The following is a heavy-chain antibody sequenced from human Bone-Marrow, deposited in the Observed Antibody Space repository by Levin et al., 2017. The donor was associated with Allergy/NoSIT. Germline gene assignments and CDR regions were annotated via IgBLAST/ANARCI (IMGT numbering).Heavy chain of an antibody. V-gene: IGHV4-30-4*01. D-gene: IGHD2-2*02. Sequence: PSETLSLTCTVSGGSISSGDYFWTWIRQPPNKGLEWIGYIYYTGSTYYNPSLKSRVTMSIDTSKNQFSLNVNSVTAADTAVYYCARDLCDSASCYTGTNYFDYWGQGTLVTVSS. CDR2: IYYTGST. J-gene: IGHJ4*02. CDR3: ARDLCDSASCYTGTNYFDY. CDR1: GGSISSGDYF.